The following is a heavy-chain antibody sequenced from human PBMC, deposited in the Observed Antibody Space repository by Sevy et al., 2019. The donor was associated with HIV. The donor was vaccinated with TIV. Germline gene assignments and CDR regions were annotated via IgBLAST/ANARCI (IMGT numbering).Heavy chain of an antibody. CDR1: GFTFSKYW. CDR3: ARDDGNYYFHY. CDR2: IKQDAGQK. J-gene: IGHJ4*02. Sequence: GGSLRLSCAASGFTFSKYWMGWVRQAPGKGLEWVANIKQDAGQKYYVDSVKGRFTISRDNAKNSLYLQMNSLRAVDKAVYFCARDDGNYYFHYWGQGTLVTVSS. V-gene: IGHV3-7*01. D-gene: IGHD1-7*01.